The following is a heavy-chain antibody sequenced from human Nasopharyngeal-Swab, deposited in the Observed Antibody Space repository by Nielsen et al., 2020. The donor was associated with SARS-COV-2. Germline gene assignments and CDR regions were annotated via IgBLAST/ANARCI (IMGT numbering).Heavy chain of an antibody. CDR1: GGSFRGYY. CDR2: INHSGST. V-gene: IGHV4-34*01. J-gene: IGHJ6*02. D-gene: IGHD3-10*01. CDR3: ARGVRLTRITMVRGPIESVYAMDV. Sequence: SQTLSLTCAVYGGSFRGYYWSWIRQPPGNGLEWIGEINHSGSTNYNPSLKSRVTIPVDTSKNQFSLKLSPVTAADTAVYYCARGVRLTRITMVRGPIESVYAMDVWGQGTTVTVSS.